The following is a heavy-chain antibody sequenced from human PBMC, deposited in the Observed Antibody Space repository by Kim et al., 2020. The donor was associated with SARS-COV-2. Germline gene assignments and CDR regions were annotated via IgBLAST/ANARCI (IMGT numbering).Heavy chain of an antibody. CDR1: GGSISSGGYY. D-gene: IGHD3-9*01. CDR3: ARWGALRYFEMDYYYYGMDV. J-gene: IGHJ6*02. V-gene: IGHV4-31*03. CDR2: IYYSGST. Sequence: TLSLTCTVSGGSISSGGYYWSWIRQHPGKGLEWIGYIYYSGSTYYNPSLKSRVTISVDTSKNQFSLKLSSVTAADTAVYYCARWGALRYFEMDYYYYGMDVWGQGTTVTVSS.